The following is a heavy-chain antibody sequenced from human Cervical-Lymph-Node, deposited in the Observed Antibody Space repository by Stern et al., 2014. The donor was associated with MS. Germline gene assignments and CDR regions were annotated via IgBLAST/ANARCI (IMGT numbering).Heavy chain of an antibody. CDR3: ARDSVVEDLDS. D-gene: IGHD2-15*01. CDR1: GYTFTGYY. V-gene: IGHV1-2*06. J-gene: IGHJ1*01. Sequence: QLVQSGAEMKKPGASVRVSCKTSGYTFTGYYVHWVRQAPGQVLEWMGRINPKNGVTNSVQKFQGRVTMTRDTSINTAYLELSELTSDDTAVYFCARDSVVEDLDSWGQGTLVIVSS. CDR2: INPKNGVT.